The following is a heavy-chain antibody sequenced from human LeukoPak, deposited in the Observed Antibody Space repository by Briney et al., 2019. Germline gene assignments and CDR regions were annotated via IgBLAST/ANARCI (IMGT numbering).Heavy chain of an antibody. CDR2: IKQDGSEK. CDR3: AKDYRPHDFWSGLVDY. Sequence: GGSLRLSCAASGFNFNNYWMTWVRQAPGKGLEWVANIKQDGSEKYYLDSVKGRFTISRDNSKNTLYLQMNSLRAEDTAVYYCAKDYRPHDFWSGLVDYWGQGTMVTVSS. V-gene: IGHV3-7*01. CDR1: GFNFNNYW. J-gene: IGHJ3*01. D-gene: IGHD3-3*01.